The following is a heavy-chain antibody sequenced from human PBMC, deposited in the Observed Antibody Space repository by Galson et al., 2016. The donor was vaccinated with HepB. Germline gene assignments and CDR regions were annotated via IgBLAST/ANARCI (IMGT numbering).Heavy chain of an antibody. D-gene: IGHD3-10*01. Sequence: SLRLSCAASGFTFSSYNLNWVRQAPGKGLEWVSSISRGSAYINYADSVKGRFTISRDNAKNSLYLQMHSLRAEDTAVYYCARPRDNYGHAFDIWGPGTLVTVSS. CDR3: ARPRDNYGHAFDI. J-gene: IGHJ3*02. CDR2: ISRGSAYI. CDR1: GFTFSSYN. V-gene: IGHV3-21*01.